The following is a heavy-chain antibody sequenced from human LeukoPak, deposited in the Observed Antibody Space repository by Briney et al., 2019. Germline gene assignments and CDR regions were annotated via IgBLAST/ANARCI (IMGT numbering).Heavy chain of an antibody. CDR2: ISSSSSYI. CDR3: AELGITMIGGV. Sequence: GGSLSPPCPPPGSTSGAIAMTWVRQAQGKGLDWFSSISSSSSYIYYADSVKGRFTISRDNAKNSLYLQMNSLRAEDTAVYYCAELGITMIGGVWGKGTTVTISS. CDR1: GSTSGAIA. V-gene: IGHV3-21*01. D-gene: IGHD3-10*02. J-gene: IGHJ6*04.